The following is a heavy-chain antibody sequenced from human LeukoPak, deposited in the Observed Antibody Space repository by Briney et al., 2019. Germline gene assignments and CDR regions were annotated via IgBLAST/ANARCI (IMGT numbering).Heavy chain of an antibody. CDR1: GGSISSSSYY. V-gene: IGHV4-39*07. Sequence: SETLSLTCTVSGGSISSSSYYWGWIRQPPGKGLEWIGSIYYSGSTNYNPSLKSRVTMSVDTSKNQFSLKLSSVTAADTAVYYCARDGIAAAGTHFDYWGQGTLVTVSS. CDR2: IYYSGST. CDR3: ARDGIAAAGTHFDY. D-gene: IGHD6-13*01. J-gene: IGHJ4*02.